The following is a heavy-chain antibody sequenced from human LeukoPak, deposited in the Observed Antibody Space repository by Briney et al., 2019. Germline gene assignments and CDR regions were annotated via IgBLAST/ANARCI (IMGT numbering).Heavy chain of an antibody. V-gene: IGHV3-48*01. J-gene: IGHJ4*02. Sequence: HPGGFLRLSCAASGFTFSSYSMNWVRQAPGKGLEWISYIRTGSTIYYADSVKGRFTISRDNAKNSLYLQMNSLRAEDTAVYYCASDRYYSFDYWGQGTLVTVSS. CDR2: IRTGSTI. D-gene: IGHD1-1*01. CDR3: ASDRYYSFDY. CDR1: GFTFSSYS.